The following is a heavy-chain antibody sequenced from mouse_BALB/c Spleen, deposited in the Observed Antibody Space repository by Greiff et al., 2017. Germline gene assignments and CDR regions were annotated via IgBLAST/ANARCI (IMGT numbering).Heavy chain of an antibody. CDR3: AFYYGNY. CDR2: INPSTGYT. CDR1: GYTFTSYW. J-gene: IGHJ2*01. D-gene: IGHD2-1*01. Sequence: QVQLKQSGAELAKPGASVKMSCKASGYTFTSYWMHWVKQGSGQGLEWIGYINPSTGYTEYNQKFKDKATLTADKSSSTAYMQLSSLTSEDSAVYYCAFYYGNYWGQGTTLTVSS. V-gene: IGHV1-7*01.